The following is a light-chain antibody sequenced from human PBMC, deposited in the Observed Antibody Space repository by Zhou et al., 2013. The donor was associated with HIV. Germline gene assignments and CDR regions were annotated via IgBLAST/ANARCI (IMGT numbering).Light chain of an antibody. CDR3: QQSYTSPWT. Sequence: IQMTQSPSSLSASVGDRVTVTCRASQSISNYLNWYRQKPGKAPELLIFAASRLESGVPSSFSGSGSGTDFTLTISSLRPEDFATYYCQQSYTSPWTFGQGTKVEIK. CDR2: AAS. CDR1: QSISNY. V-gene: IGKV1-39*01. J-gene: IGKJ1*01.